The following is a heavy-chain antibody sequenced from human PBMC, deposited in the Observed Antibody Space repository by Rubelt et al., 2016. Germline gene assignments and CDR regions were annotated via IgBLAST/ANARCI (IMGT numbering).Heavy chain of an antibody. Sequence: LEWVAVISYDGSNKYYADSVKGRFTTSRDNSKNTLYLQMNSLRAEDTAVYYCARDWGYSGYDRYYYYGMDVWGQGTTVTVSS. V-gene: IGHV3-30*04. CDR3: ARDWGYSGYDRYYYYGMDV. J-gene: IGHJ6*02. CDR2: ISYDGSNK. D-gene: IGHD5-12*01.